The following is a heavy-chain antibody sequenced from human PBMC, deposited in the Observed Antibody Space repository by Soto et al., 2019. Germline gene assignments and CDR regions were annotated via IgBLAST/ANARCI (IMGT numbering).Heavy chain of an antibody. D-gene: IGHD6-13*01. V-gene: IGHV6-1*01. J-gene: IGHJ6*02. CDR1: GDSVSSNSAA. CDR2: TYYRSKWYN. CDR3: ARAYGQQKYYYYYYGMDV. Sequence: SQTLSLTCAISGDSVSSNSAAWNWIRQSPSRGLEWLGRTYYRSKWYNDYAVSVKSRITINPDTSKNQFSPQLNSVTPEDTAVYYCARAYGQQKYYYYYYGMDVWGQGTTVTVSS.